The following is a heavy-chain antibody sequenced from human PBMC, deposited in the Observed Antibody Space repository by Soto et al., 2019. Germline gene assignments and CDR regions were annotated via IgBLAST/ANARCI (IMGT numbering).Heavy chain of an antibody. Sequence: QVQLVESGGGVVQPGRSLRLSCAASGFTFSNYGMHWVRQAPGKGLEWVAVFWYDGSDKYYADSVKGRFTISRDNSKNTLYLQINSLRAEDTAVYYCARDYYDSSGYYHFDHWGQGTLVTVSS. CDR1: GFTFSNYG. D-gene: IGHD3-22*01. V-gene: IGHV3-33*01. CDR3: ARDYYDSSGYYHFDH. CDR2: FWYDGSDK. J-gene: IGHJ4*02.